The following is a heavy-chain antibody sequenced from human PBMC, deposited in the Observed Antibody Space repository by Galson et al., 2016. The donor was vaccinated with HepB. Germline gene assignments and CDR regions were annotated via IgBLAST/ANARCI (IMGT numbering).Heavy chain of an antibody. D-gene: IGHD2-2*01. Sequence: SVKVSCKASGHTFTEYFIHWVRQAPGQGLEWMGWISPDTGGTNSAQKFQGRVTMTRDTSISTAYMELSRLRSDDSAVYYCARSRASGYCTSTTCPSFAYWGQGTLVTVSS. J-gene: IGHJ4*02. V-gene: IGHV1-2*02. CDR3: ARSRASGYCTSTTCPSFAY. CDR2: ISPDTGGT. CDR1: GHTFTEYF.